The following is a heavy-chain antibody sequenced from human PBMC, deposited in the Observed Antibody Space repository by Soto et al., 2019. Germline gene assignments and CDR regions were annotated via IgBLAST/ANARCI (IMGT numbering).Heavy chain of an antibody. V-gene: IGHV3-23*01. J-gene: IGHJ4*02. CDR2: MSGSSSTT. Sequence: EVRLLESGGGLVKPGGSLRLSCATSGLTFSNYAMSWVRQAPGGGLEWVSSMSGSSSTTYYADSVRGRFTISRDRSKNTLYLQMNSLSAEDTAVYFCARDVGFDYVNWGQGTLVTVSS. CDR1: GLTFSNYA. D-gene: IGHD3-16*01. CDR3: ARDVGFDYVN.